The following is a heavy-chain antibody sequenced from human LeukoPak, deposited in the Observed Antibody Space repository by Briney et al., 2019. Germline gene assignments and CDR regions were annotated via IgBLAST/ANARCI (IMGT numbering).Heavy chain of an antibody. CDR2: ISAYNGNT. CDR3: AGDEEYYGSGGFYAFDI. Sequence: ASVKVSCKASGYTFTSYGISSVRQAPGQGLEWMGWISAYNGNTNYAQKLQGRVTMTTDPSTSTASMELRSLRSDDTAVYYCAGDEEYYGSGGFYAFDIWGQGTMVTVSS. CDR1: GYTFTSYG. D-gene: IGHD3-10*01. J-gene: IGHJ3*02. V-gene: IGHV1-18*01.